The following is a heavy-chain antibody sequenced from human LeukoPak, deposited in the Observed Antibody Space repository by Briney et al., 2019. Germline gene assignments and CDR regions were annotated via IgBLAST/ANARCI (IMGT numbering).Heavy chain of an antibody. CDR3: VRNYYGSGTPDYHSYYTDG. D-gene: IGHD3-10*01. CDR2: IYTSENT. CDR1: GGSVSTGIFY. J-gene: IGHJ4*02. V-gene: IGHV4-61*02. Sequence: PSETLSLTCSVSGGSVSTGIFYWSWIRQPAGKGLEWIGRIYTSENTNYNPSLKSRVTLSLDTSKNQFSLRLTSVTTADTAVYYCVRNYYGSGTPDYHSYYTDGWGQGTLVTVSS.